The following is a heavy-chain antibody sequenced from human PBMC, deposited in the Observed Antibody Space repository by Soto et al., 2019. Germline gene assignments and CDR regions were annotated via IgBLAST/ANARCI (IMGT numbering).Heavy chain of an antibody. CDR1: GYTFTSYG. J-gene: IGHJ3*02. CDR3: AGTTIPPGCSSTSCYLGHGAFDI. V-gene: IGHV1-18*01. D-gene: IGHD2-2*01. Sequence: QVQLVQSGAEVKKPGASVKVSCKASGYTFTSYGISWVRQAPGQGLEWMGWISAYNGNTNYAQKLQGRVTMTTDTSTSTAYMELRSLRSDDTAVYYCAGTTIPPGCSSTSCYLGHGAFDIWGQGTMVTVAS. CDR2: ISAYNGNT.